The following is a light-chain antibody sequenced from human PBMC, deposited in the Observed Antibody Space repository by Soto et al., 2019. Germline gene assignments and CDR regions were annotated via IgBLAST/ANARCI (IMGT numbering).Light chain of an antibody. Sequence: EMVLTQSPGTLYLSPGERATLSCRASQSVSSSYVAWYQQKPGQAPRLLIYGASSRATGIPDRFSGSGSGTDFTLSISRLEPEDFAVYYCQQYGSSPRTFGQGTKVEIK. CDR1: QSVSSSY. V-gene: IGKV3-20*01. CDR3: QQYGSSPRT. CDR2: GAS. J-gene: IGKJ1*01.